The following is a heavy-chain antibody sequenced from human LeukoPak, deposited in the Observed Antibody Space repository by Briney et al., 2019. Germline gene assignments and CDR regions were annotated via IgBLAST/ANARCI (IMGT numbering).Heavy chain of an antibody. CDR1: GLTFSSYA. CDR2: LSYDGSIK. Sequence: PGGSLRLSCVASGLTFSSYAMHWVRQAPGKGLEWVAVLSYDGSIKYYADSVKGRFTISRDNSKNTLYLQMNSLRAEDTAVYYCARDLNSGYGYFDYWGQGTLVTVSS. V-gene: IGHV3-30*04. J-gene: IGHJ4*02. CDR3: ARDLNSGYGYFDY. D-gene: IGHD5-12*01.